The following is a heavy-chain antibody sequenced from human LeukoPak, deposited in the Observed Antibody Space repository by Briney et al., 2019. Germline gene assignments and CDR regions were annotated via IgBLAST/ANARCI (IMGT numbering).Heavy chain of an antibody. J-gene: IGHJ5*02. D-gene: IGHD3-10*01. CDR1: GGSISSSSYY. V-gene: IGHV4-39*07. CDR2: IYYSGST. CDR3: ARSLWFGELLAWFDP. Sequence: SETLSLTCNVSGGSISSSSYYWGWIRQPPGKGLEWIGSIYYSGSTYYNPSLRSRVTISVDTSKNQFSLKLSSVTAADTAVYYCARSLWFGELLAWFDPWGQGTLVTVSS.